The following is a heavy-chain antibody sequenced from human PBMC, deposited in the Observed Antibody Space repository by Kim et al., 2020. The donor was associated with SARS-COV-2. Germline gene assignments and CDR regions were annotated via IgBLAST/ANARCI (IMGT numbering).Heavy chain of an antibody. CDR1: GGTFSSYA. Sequence: SVKVSCKASGGTFSSYAISWVRQAPGQGLEWMGGIIPIFGTANYAQKFQGRVTITADESTSTAYMELSSLRSEDTAVYYCAAGDSSGYYPHYYGMDVWGQGTTVTVSS. V-gene: IGHV1-69*13. CDR2: IIPIFGTA. D-gene: IGHD3-22*01. J-gene: IGHJ6*02. CDR3: AAGDSSGYYPHYYGMDV.